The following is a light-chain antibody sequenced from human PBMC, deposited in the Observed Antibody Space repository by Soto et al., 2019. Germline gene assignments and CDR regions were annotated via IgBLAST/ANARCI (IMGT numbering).Light chain of an antibody. CDR1: QSLSGNY. V-gene: IGKV3-20*01. CDR2: RAS. CDR3: QHYGASPWT. Sequence: NVLTQSPGTLSLSPGERATLSCRASQSLSGNYLAWYQQKPGQAPRVLIYRASIRATGISDRFSGSGSGTVFTLTISRLEPEDFAVYYCQHYGASPWTFGQGTKVEIK. J-gene: IGKJ1*01.